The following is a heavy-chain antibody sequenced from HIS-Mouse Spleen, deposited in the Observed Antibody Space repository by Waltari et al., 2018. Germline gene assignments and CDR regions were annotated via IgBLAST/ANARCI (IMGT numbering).Heavy chain of an antibody. CDR3: ARASRDLLLPRYFDL. V-gene: IGHV4-59*01. CDR1: GGSISRYS. Sequence: QVQLQESGPGLVKPSETLSLTCTVSGGSISRYSWSWLRQPPGKGLEWIGYYSGSTNYNPSLKSRVTISVDTSKNQFSLKLSSVTAADTAVYYCARASRDLLLPRYFDLWGRGTLVTVSS. J-gene: IGHJ2*01. CDR2: YYSGST.